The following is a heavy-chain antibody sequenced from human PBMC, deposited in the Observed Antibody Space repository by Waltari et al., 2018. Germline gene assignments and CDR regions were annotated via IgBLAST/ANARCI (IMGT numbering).Heavy chain of an antibody. CDR1: GFTFGDYA. Sequence: EVQLVESGGGLVQPGRSLRLSCIASGFTFGDYAMSWVRQAPGKGLEWVGFIRSKAYGGTADDAASVKGRFTISRDDSKSIAYLQIDSLKTEDTAVYYCTRDPEFGRIFWGQGTLVTVSS. J-gene: IGHJ4*02. D-gene: IGHD2-15*01. V-gene: IGHV3-49*04. CDR3: TRDPEFGRIF. CDR2: IRSKAYGGTA.